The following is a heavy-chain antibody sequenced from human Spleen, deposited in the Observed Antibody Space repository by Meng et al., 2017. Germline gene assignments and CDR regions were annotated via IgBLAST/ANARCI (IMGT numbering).Heavy chain of an antibody. CDR3: ARRGNSYGYYYYGMDV. J-gene: IGHJ6*02. V-gene: IGHV3-11*01. D-gene: IGHD5-18*01. Sequence: GGSLRLSCAASGFTFSDYYMSWIRQAPGKGLEWVSYISNSGSTIYYGDSVKGRFTISRDNAKNSVYLQMNRLGAEDTAVYVCARRGNSYGYYYYGMDVWGQGTTVTVSS. CDR2: ISNSGSTI. CDR1: GFTFSDYY.